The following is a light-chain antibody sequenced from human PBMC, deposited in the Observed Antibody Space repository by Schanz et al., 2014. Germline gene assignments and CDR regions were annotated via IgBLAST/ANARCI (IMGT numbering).Light chain of an antibody. CDR1: QSVSTNS. Sequence: EIVLTQSPGTLSLSPGERATLSCRASQSVSTNSLAWYQQKPGQAPRLLIYGASNRATDIPDRFSGSGSETDFSLTISRLEPEDFAVYYCQQYGSSPPYTFGQGTKLEIK. J-gene: IGKJ2*01. V-gene: IGKV3-20*01. CDR2: GAS. CDR3: QQYGSSPPYT.